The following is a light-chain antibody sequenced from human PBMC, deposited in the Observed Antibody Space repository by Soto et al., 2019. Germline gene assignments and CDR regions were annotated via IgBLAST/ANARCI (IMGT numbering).Light chain of an antibody. Sequence: DIQMTQSPSTLSGSVGDRVTSTCRASQTISSWLAWYQQKPGKAPKRLIFAASNLQSGVPSRFSGSGSGTEFTLTISSLQPEDFATYYCLQHNNYPLTFGGGTTGDIK. CDR2: AAS. CDR1: QTISSW. J-gene: IGKJ4*01. V-gene: IGKV1-5*01. CDR3: LQHNNYPLT.